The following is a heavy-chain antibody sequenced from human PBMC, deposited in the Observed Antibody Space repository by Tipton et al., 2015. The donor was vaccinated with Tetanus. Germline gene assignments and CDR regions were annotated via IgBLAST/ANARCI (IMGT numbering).Heavy chain of an antibody. J-gene: IGHJ4*02. CDR3: ARERVNLAVAAGVDY. Sequence: TLSLTCTVSGGSISSGGYYWSWIRQHPGKGLEWIGYIYYSGTTYYNPSLKSRVTISVDTSKNQFSLKLSSVTAADTAVYYCARERVNLAVAAGVDYWGQGTLVTVSS. CDR1: GGSISSGGYY. V-gene: IGHV4-31*03. D-gene: IGHD6-19*01. CDR2: IYYSGTT.